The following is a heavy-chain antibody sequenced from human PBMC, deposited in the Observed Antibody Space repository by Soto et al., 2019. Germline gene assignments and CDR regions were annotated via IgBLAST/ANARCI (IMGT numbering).Heavy chain of an antibody. J-gene: IGHJ4*02. CDR1: AFTFNNYA. V-gene: IGHV3-23*01. CDR3: AKSRYSDSSGDFYDY. CDR2: IGGSGRTT. D-gene: IGHD3-22*01. Sequence: GGSLRLSCAASAFTFNNYAMSWVRQAPGKGLEWVSGIGGSGRTTYYADSVKGRFTISRDNSNNTLFLQMNSLRAEDTAVYYCAKSRYSDSSGDFYDYWGQGTLVTV.